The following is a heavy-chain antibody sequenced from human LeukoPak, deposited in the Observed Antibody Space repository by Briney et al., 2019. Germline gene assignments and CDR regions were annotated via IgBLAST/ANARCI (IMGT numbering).Heavy chain of an antibody. CDR3: SRWEVGEGFDY. Sequence: GGSLRLSCAASRFTFSSYWMHWVRQAPGKGLVWVSRINSDGSITNYADSVKGRFTISRDNAKNTLYLQMNSLRADDTAVYYCSRWEVGEGFDYWGQGTLVTVSS. J-gene: IGHJ4*02. CDR2: INSDGSIT. D-gene: IGHD1-26*01. V-gene: IGHV3-74*01. CDR1: RFTFSSYW.